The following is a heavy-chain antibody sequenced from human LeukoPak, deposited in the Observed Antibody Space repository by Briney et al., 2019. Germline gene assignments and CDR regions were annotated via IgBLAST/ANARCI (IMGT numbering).Heavy chain of an antibody. D-gene: IGHD2/OR15-2a*01. CDR2: IWYDGSNK. CDR3: AREGPRGNSQFDY. Sequence: PGGFLRLSCAASGFTFSNAWMSWVRQAPGKGLEWVALIWYDGSNKYYTDSVKGRFTISRDNSKNTLYLEMNSLRAEDTAIYYCAREGPRGNSQFDYWGQGTLVTVSS. J-gene: IGHJ4*02. V-gene: IGHV3-33*08. CDR1: GFTFSNAW.